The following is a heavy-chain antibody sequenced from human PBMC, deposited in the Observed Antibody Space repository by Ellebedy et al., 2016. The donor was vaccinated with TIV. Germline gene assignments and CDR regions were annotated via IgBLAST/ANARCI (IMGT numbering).Heavy chain of an antibody. CDR3: ARHGYQLLKGFYYYYYMDV. D-gene: IGHD2-2*01. V-gene: IGHV4-39*07. CDR1: GGSISSSSYY. CDR2: IYYSGST. Sequence: SETLSLXXTVSGGSISSSSYYWGWIRQPPGKGLEWIGSIYYSGSTYYNPSLKSRVTISVDTSKNQFSLKLSSVTAADTAVYYCARHGYQLLKGFYYYYYMDVWGKGTTVTVSS. J-gene: IGHJ6*03.